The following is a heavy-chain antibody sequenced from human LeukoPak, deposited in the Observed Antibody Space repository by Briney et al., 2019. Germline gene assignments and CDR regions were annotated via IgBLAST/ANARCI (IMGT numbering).Heavy chain of an antibody. CDR3: AIFSMVRGVCPPLVWFDL. D-gene: IGHD3-10*01. CDR2: IYYSGST. Sequence: SETLSLTCTVSGGSISSYYWSWLRQPPGTGLEWIGYIYYSGSTNDNPSPNSRVTISVDTSKNQFSLKLSSVAAADTAVYYCAIFSMVRGVCPPLVWFDLWGQGTLVTVSS. V-gene: IGHV4-59*03. CDR1: GGSISSYY. J-gene: IGHJ5*02.